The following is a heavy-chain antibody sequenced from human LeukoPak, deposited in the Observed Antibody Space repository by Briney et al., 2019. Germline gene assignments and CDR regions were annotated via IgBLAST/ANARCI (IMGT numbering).Heavy chain of an antibody. Sequence: GGSLRLSCAASGFTVSSNYMSWVRQAPGKGLEWVSVIYSGGSTYYADSVKGRFTISRDNSKNTLYLQMNGLRAEDTAVYYCARDVRDGYSYRFDYWGQGTLVTVSS. D-gene: IGHD5-24*01. CDR1: GFTVSSNY. J-gene: IGHJ4*02. V-gene: IGHV3-53*01. CDR3: ARDVRDGYSYRFDY. CDR2: IYSGGST.